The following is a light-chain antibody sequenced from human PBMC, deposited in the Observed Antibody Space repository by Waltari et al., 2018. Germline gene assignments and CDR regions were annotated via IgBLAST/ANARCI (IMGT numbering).Light chain of an antibody. Sequence: QSALTQPASGSGSPGQSITISCTGTSSDIVYYNLFSGYQRQSGQAPKLMSYEVTKRPSGVSDRFSGSKSGNTDSLTISGLQAEDEADYYCCSYAGTTIYVLFGGGTKLTVL. CDR1: SSDIVYYNL. J-gene: IGLJ2*01. CDR3: CSYAGTTIYVL. V-gene: IGLV2-23*02. CDR2: EVT.